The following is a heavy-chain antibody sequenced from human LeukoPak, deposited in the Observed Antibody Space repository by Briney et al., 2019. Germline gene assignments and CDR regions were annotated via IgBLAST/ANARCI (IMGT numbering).Heavy chain of an antibody. CDR2: IDRSGST. D-gene: IGHD3-3*01. V-gene: IGHV4-34*01. Sequence: PSETLSLTCAVYGGSFSGYSWTWIRQPPGKGLEWIGEIDRSGSTNYNPSLKSRVTMSVDTSKNQFSLKLSSVTAADTAVYYCARSYYDFWSGWFDPWGQGTLVTVSS. J-gene: IGHJ5*02. CDR3: ARSYYDFWSGWFDP. CDR1: GGSFSGYS.